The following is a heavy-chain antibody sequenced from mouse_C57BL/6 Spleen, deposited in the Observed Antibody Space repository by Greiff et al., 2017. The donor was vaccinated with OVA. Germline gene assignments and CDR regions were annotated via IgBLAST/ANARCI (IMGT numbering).Heavy chain of an antibody. CDR2: IHPNSGST. CDR1: GYTFTSYW. Sequence: QVQLQQPGAELVKPGASVKLSCKASGYTFTSYWMHWVKQRPGQGLEWIGMIHPNSGSTKYNEKFKSKATLTVDKSSSTAYMQLSSLTSEDSAVYYCAAYYSNWFAYWGQGTLVTVSA. D-gene: IGHD2-5*01. V-gene: IGHV1-64*01. CDR3: AAYYSNWFAY. J-gene: IGHJ3*01.